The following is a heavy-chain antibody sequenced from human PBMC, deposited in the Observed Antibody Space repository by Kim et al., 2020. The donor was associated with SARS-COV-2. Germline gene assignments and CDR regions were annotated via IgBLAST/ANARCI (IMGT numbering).Heavy chain of an antibody. CDR2: ISSSSSYI. V-gene: IGHV3-21*01. J-gene: IGHJ4*02. CDR3: ARDLKETRNFDY. Sequence: GGSLRLSCAASGFTFSSYSMNWVRQAPGKGLEWVSSISSSSSYIYYADSVKGRFTISRDNAKNSLYLQMNSLRAEDTAVYYCARDLKETRNFDYWGQGTLVTVSS. CDR1: GFTFSSYS.